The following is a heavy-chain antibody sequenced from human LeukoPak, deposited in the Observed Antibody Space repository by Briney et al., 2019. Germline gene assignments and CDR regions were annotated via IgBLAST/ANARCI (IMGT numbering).Heavy chain of an antibody. Sequence: GGSLRLSCAASGFTFGSMNWVRQAPGKGLEWVSSISSSSSYIYYADSVKGRFTISRDNAKNSLYLQMNSLRAEDTAVYYCARPRVGATNFFDYWGQGTLVTVSS. V-gene: IGHV3-21*01. CDR2: ISSSSSYI. CDR1: GFTFGS. D-gene: IGHD1-26*01. J-gene: IGHJ4*02. CDR3: ARPRVGATNFFDY.